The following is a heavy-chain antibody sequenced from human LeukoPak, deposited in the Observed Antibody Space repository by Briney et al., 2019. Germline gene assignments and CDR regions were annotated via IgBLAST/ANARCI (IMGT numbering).Heavy chain of an antibody. J-gene: IGHJ4*02. CDR2: INHSGST. D-gene: IGHD3-3*01. Sequence: SETLSLTCAVYGGSFSGYYWSWIRQPPGKGLEWIGEINHSGSTNYNPSLKSRVTISVDTSKNKFSLKLSSVTAADTAVYYCARGRYDFWSGYSTRPFFDYWGQGTLVTVSS. V-gene: IGHV4-34*01. CDR1: GGSFSGYY. CDR3: ARGRYDFWSGYSTRPFFDY.